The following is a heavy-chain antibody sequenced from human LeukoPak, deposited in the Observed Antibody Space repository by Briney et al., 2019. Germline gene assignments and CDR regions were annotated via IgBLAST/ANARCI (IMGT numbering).Heavy chain of an antibody. J-gene: IGHJ3*02. V-gene: IGHV3-66*01. CDR3: ARDREVGDGIDSFDI. Sequence: GGSLRPSCAASGFTVSSNFMTWVRQAPGKGLEWFAVIDSGGSTYYAESVKGRFTISRDNSKNTLYLQMNSLRAEDTAVYYCARDREVGDGIDSFDIWGQGTMVTVSS. CDR1: GFTVSSNF. CDR2: IDSGGST. D-gene: IGHD1-26*01.